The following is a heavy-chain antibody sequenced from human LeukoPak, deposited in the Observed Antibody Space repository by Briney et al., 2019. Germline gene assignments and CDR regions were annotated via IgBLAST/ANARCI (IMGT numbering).Heavy chain of an antibody. CDR2: IYYSGST. Sequence: SETLSLTCTVSGGSISSGGYYWSWIRQHPGKGLEWIGYIYYSGSTYYNPSLKSRVTISVDTSKNQFSLKLSSVTAADTAVYYCATGGDTVPDYWGQGTLVTVSS. CDR3: ATGGDTVPDY. J-gene: IGHJ4*02. V-gene: IGHV4-31*03. D-gene: IGHD2-21*01. CDR1: GGSISSGGYY.